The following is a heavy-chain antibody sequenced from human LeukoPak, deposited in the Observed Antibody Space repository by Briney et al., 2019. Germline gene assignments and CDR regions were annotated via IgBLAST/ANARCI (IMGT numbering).Heavy chain of an antibody. CDR3: ARERHYYDSSGYYYFDY. J-gene: IGHJ4*02. V-gene: IGHV3-53*01. Sequence: GGSLRLSCAASGFTVSSNYMSWVRQVPGKGLEWVSVIYSGGSTYYADSVKGRFTISRDNSKNTLYLQMNSLRAEDTAVYYCARERHYYDSSGYYYFDYWGQGTLVTVSS. CDR1: GFTVSSNY. D-gene: IGHD3-22*01. CDR2: IYSGGST.